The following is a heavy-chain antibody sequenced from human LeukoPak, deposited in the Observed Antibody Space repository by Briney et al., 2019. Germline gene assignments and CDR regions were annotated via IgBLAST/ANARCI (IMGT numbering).Heavy chain of an antibody. D-gene: IGHD3-10*01. Sequence: KTSETLPLTCTVSGGSISSYYWSWIRQPPGKGLEWIGEINHSGSTNYNPSLKSRVTISVDTSKNQFSLKLSSVTAADTAVYYCASTQYYYGSGSYFFGGQGPWVPVAA. CDR1: GGSISSYY. V-gene: IGHV4-34*01. J-gene: IGHJ4*02. CDR3: ASTQYYYGSGSYFF. CDR2: INHSGST.